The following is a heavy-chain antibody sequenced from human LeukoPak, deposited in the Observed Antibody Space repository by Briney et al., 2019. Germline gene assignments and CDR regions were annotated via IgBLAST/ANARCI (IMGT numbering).Heavy chain of an antibody. Sequence: GGSLRLSCAASAFTLSTYNMNWVRQAPGKGLEWVSGISGGGGSTYYAGSVKGRFTISRDNSKNTLYLQMNSLRAEDTAVYYCARGPSGYHNTGGQGTLVTVSS. CDR3: ARGPSGYHNT. V-gene: IGHV3-23*01. D-gene: IGHD5-12*01. CDR1: AFTLSTYN. CDR2: ISGGGGST. J-gene: IGHJ4*02.